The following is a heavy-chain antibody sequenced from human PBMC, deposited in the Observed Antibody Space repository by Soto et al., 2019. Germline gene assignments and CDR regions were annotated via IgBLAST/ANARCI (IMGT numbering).Heavy chain of an antibody. CDR1: GFTFSDYY. CDR3: ARPLGYCSGGSCYYYYGMDV. J-gene: IGHJ6*02. Sequence: GGSLRLSCAASGFTFSDYYMSWIRQAPGKGLEWVSYISSSGSTIYYADSVKSRFTISRDNAKNSLYLQMNSLRAEDTAVYYCARPLGYCSGGSCYYYYGMDVWGQGTTVTVSS. CDR2: ISSSGSTI. V-gene: IGHV3-11*01. D-gene: IGHD2-15*01.